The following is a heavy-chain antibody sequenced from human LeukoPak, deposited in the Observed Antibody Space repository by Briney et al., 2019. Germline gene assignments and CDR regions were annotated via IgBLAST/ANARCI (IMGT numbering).Heavy chain of an antibody. J-gene: IGHJ6*02. CDR2: ISRSGDTL. CDR3: AREVVIFPDYYYYGIDV. V-gene: IGHV3-11*01. CDR1: GFPFGDYY. Sequence: RGSLRLSCAAFGFPFGDYYMTWIRQAPGKGLEWISYISRSGDTLYYADSVEGRFTISRDNAKNSLFLQMNSLRADDTAVYYCAREVVIFPDYYYYGIDVWGQGTTVTVSS. D-gene: IGHD2/OR15-2a*01.